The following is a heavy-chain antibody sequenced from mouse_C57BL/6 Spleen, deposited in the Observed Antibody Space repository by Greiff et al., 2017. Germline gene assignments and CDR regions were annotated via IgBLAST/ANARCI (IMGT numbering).Heavy chain of an antibody. Sequence: QVQLQQPGAELVRPGSSVKLSCKASGYTFTSYWMHWVKQRPIQGLEWIGNIDPSDSETHYNQKFKDKATLTVDKSSSTAYMQLSSLTSEDSAVYYCARSRTGTGSYYFDYWGQGTTLTVSS. V-gene: IGHV1-52*01. CDR3: ARSRTGTGSYYFDY. J-gene: IGHJ2*01. D-gene: IGHD4-1*01. CDR1: GYTFTSYW. CDR2: IDPSDSET.